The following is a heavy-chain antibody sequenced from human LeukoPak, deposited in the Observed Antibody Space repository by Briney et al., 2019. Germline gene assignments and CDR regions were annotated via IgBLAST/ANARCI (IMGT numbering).Heavy chain of an antibody. Sequence: PGGSLRLSCAASGFTFSSYEMNWVRQAPGKGLEGVSYISSSGRTIYYADSVKGRFTISRDNAKNSLYLQMNSLRAEDTAVCYCASYGGPYGTGYYFDYWGQGTLVTVSS. CDR3: ASYGGPYGTGYYFDY. CDR2: ISSSGRTI. J-gene: IGHJ4*02. V-gene: IGHV3-48*03. CDR1: GFTFSSYE. D-gene: IGHD1-1*01.